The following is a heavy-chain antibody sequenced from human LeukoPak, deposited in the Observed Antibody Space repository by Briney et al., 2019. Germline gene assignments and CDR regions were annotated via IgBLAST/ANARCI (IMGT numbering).Heavy chain of an antibody. CDR2: IYPGDSDT. CDR3: VRLHTTVSPRAFDY. CDR1: GYSFTTYW. D-gene: IGHD4-17*01. Sequence: KPGESLKISCKGSGYSFTTYWIGWVRQMPGKGLGWMGIIYPGDSDTRYSPSFQGQVTISADKSISTAYLQWSSLKASDTAMYYCVRLHTTVSPRAFDYWGQGTLVTVSS. V-gene: IGHV5-51*01. J-gene: IGHJ4*02.